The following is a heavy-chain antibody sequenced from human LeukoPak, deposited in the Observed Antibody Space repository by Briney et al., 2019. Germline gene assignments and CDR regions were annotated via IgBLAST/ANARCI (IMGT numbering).Heavy chain of an antibody. CDR2: IYSDGST. CDR1: GFNVNSNY. J-gene: IGHJ4*02. CDR3: AREALSGSGGTRHYFDY. D-gene: IGHD3-10*01. Sequence: GGSLRLSCAASGFNVNSNYFSWVRQAPGKGLEWVSVIYSDGSTYYAESVKGRFTISRDNSKNTLSLQMNTLRADDTAVYYCAREALSGSGGTRHYFDYWGQGALVTVSS. V-gene: IGHV3-66*01.